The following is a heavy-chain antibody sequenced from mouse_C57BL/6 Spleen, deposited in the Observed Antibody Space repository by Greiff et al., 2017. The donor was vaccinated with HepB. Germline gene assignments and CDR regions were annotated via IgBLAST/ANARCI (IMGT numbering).Heavy chain of an antibody. CDR3: ARDDYDGTWFAY. V-gene: IGHV3-6*01. CDR2: ISYDGSN. J-gene: IGHJ3*01. Sequence: EVQLVESGPGLVKPSQSLSLTCSVTGYSITSGYYWNWIRQFPGNKLEWMGYISYDGSNNYNPSLKNLISITRDTSKNQFFLKLNSVTTEDTATYYCARDDYDGTWFAYWGQGTLVTVSA. D-gene: IGHD2-4*01. CDR1: GYSITSGYY.